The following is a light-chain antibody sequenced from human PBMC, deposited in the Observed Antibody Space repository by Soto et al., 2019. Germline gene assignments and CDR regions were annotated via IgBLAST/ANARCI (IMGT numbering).Light chain of an antibody. CDR1: SSDIGGYKY. CDR3: SSYTTSTAYYV. CDR2: EVT. J-gene: IGLJ1*01. Sequence: QSVLTQPASVSGSPGQSITISCTGTSSDIGGYKYVSWYQQYPGKAPKLMIYEVTNRPSGVSNRFSGSKSGNTASLTISGLQAEDEADYYCSSYTTSTAYYVFGIGTKVTV. V-gene: IGLV2-14*01.